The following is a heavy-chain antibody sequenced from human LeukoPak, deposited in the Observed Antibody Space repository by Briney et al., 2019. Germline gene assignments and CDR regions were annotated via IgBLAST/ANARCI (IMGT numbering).Heavy chain of an antibody. CDR1: GFTFSSYN. D-gene: IGHD6-13*01. J-gene: IGHJ4*02. Sequence: GGSLRLSCAASGFTFSSYNMNWVRQAPGKGLEWVSYISRSSGTIYYADSVKGRFTISRDNAKNSLYLQMNSLRAEDTAVYYCARDYSYSSSWYCGYWGQGTLVTVSS. CDR3: ARDYSYSSSWYCGY. V-gene: IGHV3-48*04. CDR2: ISRSSGTI.